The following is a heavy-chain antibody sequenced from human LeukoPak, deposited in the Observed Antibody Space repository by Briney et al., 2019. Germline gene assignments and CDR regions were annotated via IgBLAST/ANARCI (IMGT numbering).Heavy chain of an antibody. V-gene: IGHV3-11*04. CDR1: GFAFSDYY. D-gene: IGHD2-2*01. Sequence: KSGGSLRLSCAAPGFAFSDYYMSWIRQAPGKGLEWVSYISSSGSTIYYADSVKGRFTISRDNAKNSLYLQMNSLRAEDTAVYYCARDSDVVPAYYFDYWGQGTLVTVSS. CDR3: ARDSDVVPAYYFDY. J-gene: IGHJ4*02. CDR2: ISSSGSTI.